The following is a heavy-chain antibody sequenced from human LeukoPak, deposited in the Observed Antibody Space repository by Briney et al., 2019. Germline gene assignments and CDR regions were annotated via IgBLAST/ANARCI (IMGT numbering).Heavy chain of an antibody. CDR3: ARGPGGPGSDFDY. V-gene: IGHV4-59*01. Sequence: PSETLSLTCTVSGGSISSYYWSWIRQPPGKGLEWIGYIYYSGSTNYNPSLKSRVTISVDTSKNQFSLKLSSVTAADTAVYYCARGPGGPGSDFDYWGQGTLVTVSS. CDR1: GGSISSYY. D-gene: IGHD3-10*01. J-gene: IGHJ4*02. CDR2: IYYSGST.